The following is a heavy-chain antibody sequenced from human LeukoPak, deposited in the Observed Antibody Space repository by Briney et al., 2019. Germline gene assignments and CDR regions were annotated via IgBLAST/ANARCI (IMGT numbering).Heavy chain of an antibody. D-gene: IGHD6-13*01. CDR2: ISSGGATI. Sequence: GGSLRLSCAASGFTFRSYEMNWVRQAPGKGLEWVSSISSGGATIYYADSVEGRFTISRDNAKNSLYLQMNSLRAEDTTVYYCARVGVLSSSWLLYWGQGTLVTVSS. J-gene: IGHJ4*02. CDR1: GFTFRSYE. CDR3: ARVGVLSSSWLLY. V-gene: IGHV3-48*03.